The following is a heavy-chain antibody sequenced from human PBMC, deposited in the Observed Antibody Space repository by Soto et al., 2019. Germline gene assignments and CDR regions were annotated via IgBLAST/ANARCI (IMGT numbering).Heavy chain of an antibody. V-gene: IGHV3-23*01. Sequence: PGGSLRLSCAASGFTFSGYAMNWVRQAPGKGLEWVSGISGSGGGTYYADSVKGRFTISRDNSKNTLYLQMNSLRAEDTDVYYCAKDITTVTDRYFDYWGQGALVTVSS. J-gene: IGHJ4*02. CDR2: ISGSGGGT. D-gene: IGHD4-4*01. CDR3: AKDITTVTDRYFDY. CDR1: GFTFSGYA.